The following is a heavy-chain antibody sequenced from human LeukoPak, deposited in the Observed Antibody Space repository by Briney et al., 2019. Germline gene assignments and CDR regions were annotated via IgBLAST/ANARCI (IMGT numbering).Heavy chain of an antibody. Sequence: GASVKVSCKASGYTFTSYYMHWVRQAPGQGLEWMGIINPSGGSTSYAQKFQGRVTMTRGTSTSTVYMELSSLRSEDTAVYYCARGRVRGVMSPYYFDYWGQGTLVTVSS. D-gene: IGHD3-10*01. CDR1: GYTFTSYY. CDR2: INPSGGST. J-gene: IGHJ4*02. V-gene: IGHV1-46*01. CDR3: ARGRVRGVMSPYYFDY.